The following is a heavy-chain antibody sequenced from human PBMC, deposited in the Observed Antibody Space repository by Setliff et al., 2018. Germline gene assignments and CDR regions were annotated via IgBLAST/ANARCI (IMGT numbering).Heavy chain of an antibody. J-gene: IGHJ6*03. V-gene: IGHV3-30*02. CDR3: ARDLAEATGYYYYMDV. Sequence: GGSLRLSCAASGFSFGGHDMHWVRQAPGKGLEWVAFIRYDGTTESYADSVKGRFTISRDNAKNSLYLQMNSLRAEDTAVYYCARDLAEATGYYYYMDVWGKGTTVTVSS. CDR1: GFSFGGHD. CDR2: IRYDGTTE. D-gene: IGHD5-12*01.